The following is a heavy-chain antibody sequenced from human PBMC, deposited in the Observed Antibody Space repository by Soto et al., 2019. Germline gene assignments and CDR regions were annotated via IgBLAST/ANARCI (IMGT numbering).Heavy chain of an antibody. CDR3: AWLTARPVYYYYGMDV. J-gene: IGHJ6*02. CDR1: GYSFTSYW. Sequence: GESLKISCKGSGYSFTSYWIGWVRQMPGKGLEWMGIIYPGDSDTRYSPSFQGQVTISADKSISTAYLQWSSLKASDTAMYYCAWLTARPVYYYYGMDVWVQRTTGSVSS. D-gene: IGHD6-6*01. CDR2: IYPGDSDT. V-gene: IGHV5-51*01.